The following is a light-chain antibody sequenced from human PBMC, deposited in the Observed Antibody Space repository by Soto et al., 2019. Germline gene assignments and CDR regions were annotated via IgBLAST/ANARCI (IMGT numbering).Light chain of an antibody. CDR2: GAS. V-gene: IGKV3-15*01. CDR3: QHYNNWPPWT. Sequence: EIVLTQSPATLSVSPGERATLSCRASQSVGSGLSWYQQKPGQAPRLLIYGASTRDTGIPARFSGSGSGTEFTLTISSLQSEDFAVYYCQHYNNWPPWTFGQGTKV. J-gene: IGKJ1*01. CDR1: QSVGSG.